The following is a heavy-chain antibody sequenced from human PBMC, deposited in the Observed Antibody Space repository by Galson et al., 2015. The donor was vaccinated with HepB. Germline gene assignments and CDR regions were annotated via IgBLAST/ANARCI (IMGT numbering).Heavy chain of an antibody. V-gene: IGHV1-2*02. CDR1: GYTFSHYY. J-gene: IGHJ3*02. D-gene: IGHD1-1*01. CDR2: VNPNGGGT. CDR3: ARSSLYNWNGYDAFDI. Sequence: SVKVSCKASGYTFSHYYIHWVRQAPAQGLEWMGWVNPNGGGTDYAQKFQGRVSLTGDTSISTAYMELTDMKSDDTAVYYCARSSLYNWNGYDAFDIWGQGTLVTVSS.